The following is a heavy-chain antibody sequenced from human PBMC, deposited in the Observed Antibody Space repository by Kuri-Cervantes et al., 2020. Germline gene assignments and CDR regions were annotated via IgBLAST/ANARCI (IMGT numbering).Heavy chain of an antibody. D-gene: IGHD3-16*01. CDR2: INSDGSIT. CDR1: GFTFSTYW. CDR3: ARDSRGRSNWFDP. Sequence: GGSLRLSCATSGFTFSTYWMHWVRQAPGKGLVWVSRINSDGSITSYADSVKGRFTISRDNAKNSLSLQMNTLRADDTAVYYCARDSRGRSNWFDPWGQGTLVTVSS. V-gene: IGHV3-74*01. J-gene: IGHJ5*02.